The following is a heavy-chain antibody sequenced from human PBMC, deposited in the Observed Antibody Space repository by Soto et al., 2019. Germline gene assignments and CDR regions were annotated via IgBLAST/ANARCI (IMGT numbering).Heavy chain of an antibody. D-gene: IGHD2-21*01. V-gene: IGHV3-23*01. Sequence: PGGSLRLSCAASGFTISTFAMTWVRQAPGKGLESVCGMTGSGATIHYADSVKGRFTITKDNSRNVLYLQMDYLRDEDTAGYYCAKDTVYNDGLWLMDSWGQGTLVTVSS. CDR2: MTGSGATI. CDR1: GFTISTFA. J-gene: IGHJ4*02. CDR3: AKDTVYNDGLWLMDS.